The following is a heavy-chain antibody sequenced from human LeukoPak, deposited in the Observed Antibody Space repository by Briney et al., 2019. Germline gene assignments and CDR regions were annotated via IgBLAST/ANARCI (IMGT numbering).Heavy chain of an antibody. CDR3: ASGGRPMEYQLLYLGWFDP. J-gene: IGHJ5*02. CDR2: IIPIFGTA. CDR1: GGTFSSYA. V-gene: IGHV1-69*13. D-gene: IGHD2-2*02. Sequence: SVKVSCKASGGTFSSYAISWVRQALGQGLEWMGGIIPIFGTANYAQKFQGRVTITADESTSTAYMELSSLRSEDTAVYYCASGGRPMEYQLLYLGWFDPWGQGTLVTVSS.